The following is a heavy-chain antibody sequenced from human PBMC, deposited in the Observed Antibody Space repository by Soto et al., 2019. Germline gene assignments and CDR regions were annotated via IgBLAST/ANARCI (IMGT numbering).Heavy chain of an antibody. J-gene: IGHJ6*02. D-gene: IGHD6-6*01. V-gene: IGHV3-30*03. Sequence: PGGSLRLSCAASGFTFCSYGVHWVRQAPGKGLEWVAVISYDGSNKYYADSVKGRFTISRDNSKNTLYLQMNSLRAEDTAVYYCASPSIGDRRYGMDVWGQGTTVTVSS. CDR3: ASPSIGDRRYGMDV. CDR1: GFTFCSYG. CDR2: ISYDGSNK.